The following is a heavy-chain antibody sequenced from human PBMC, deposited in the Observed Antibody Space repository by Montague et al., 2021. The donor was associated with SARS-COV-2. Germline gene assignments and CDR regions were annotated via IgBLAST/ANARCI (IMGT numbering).Heavy chain of an antibody. CDR3: ARGGPLSYYYYGMDV. Sequence: SLRLSCAASGFTFNSYWMHLVRQAPGKGLVWVSRINSDGTTTTYADSVKGRFTTSRDDAKDTLYLQMNSLRAEDTALYFCARGGPLSYYYYGMDVWGQGTTVTVSS. CDR1: GFTFNSYW. D-gene: IGHD1-14*01. J-gene: IGHJ6*02. CDR2: INSDGTTT. V-gene: IGHV3-74*01.